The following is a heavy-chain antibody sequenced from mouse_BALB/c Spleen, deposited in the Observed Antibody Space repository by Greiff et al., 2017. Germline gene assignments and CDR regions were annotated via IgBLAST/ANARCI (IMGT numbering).Heavy chain of an antibody. CDR3: ARSSDGYFYYYAMDY. V-gene: IGHV5-17*02. J-gene: IGHJ4*01. D-gene: IGHD2-3*01. CDR1: GFTFSSFG. CDR2: ISSGSSTI. Sequence: EVKLVESGGGLVQPGGSRKLSCAASGFTFSSFGMHWVRQAPEKGLEWVAYISSGSSTIYYADTVKGRFTISRDNPKNTLFLQMTSLRSEDTAMYYCARSSDGYFYYYAMDYWGQGTSVTVSS.